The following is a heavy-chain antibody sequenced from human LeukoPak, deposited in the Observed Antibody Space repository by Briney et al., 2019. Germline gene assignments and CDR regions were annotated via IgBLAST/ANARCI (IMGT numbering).Heavy chain of an antibody. Sequence: PGGSLRLSCAASGFTFSSHAMHWVRQAPGKGLEWVAVISYDGSKKYYADSVKGRFTISRDNSKNTLYLQMNSLRAEDTAVYYCAKDNPLGPVYFDYWGQGTLVTVSS. CDR1: GFTFSSHA. J-gene: IGHJ4*02. D-gene: IGHD1-14*01. V-gene: IGHV3-30*04. CDR3: AKDNPLGPVYFDY. CDR2: ISYDGSKK.